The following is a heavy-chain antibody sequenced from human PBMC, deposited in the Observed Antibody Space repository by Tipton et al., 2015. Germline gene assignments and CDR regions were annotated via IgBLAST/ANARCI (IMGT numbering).Heavy chain of an antibody. J-gene: IGHJ4*02. CDR2: LWSDGSAK. D-gene: IGHD2-15*01. CDR3: ARRGSALHYFDY. CDR1: GFTFSSYG. Sequence: RSLRLSCAASGFTFSSYGMHWVRRAPGKGLEWVAVLWSDGSAKYFADSVKGRFIISRDNSENMLYLQMNSLKVDDAAVYYCARRGSALHYFDYWGRGTLVTVSS. V-gene: IGHV3-33*01.